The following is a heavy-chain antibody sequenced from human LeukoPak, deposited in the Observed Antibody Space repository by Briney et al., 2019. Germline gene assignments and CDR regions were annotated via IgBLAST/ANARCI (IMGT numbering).Heavy chain of an antibody. CDR1: GFTFSSYA. CDR3: ARGDYFDY. CDR2: ISYDGSNK. V-gene: IGHV3-30-3*01. J-gene: IGHJ4*02. Sequence: GGSLRLSCAASGFTFSSYAMHWVRQAPGKGLEWVAVISYDGSNKYYADSVKGRFTISRDNSKNTLYLQMNSLRAEDTAVYYCARGDYFDYWGQGTLVTVSS.